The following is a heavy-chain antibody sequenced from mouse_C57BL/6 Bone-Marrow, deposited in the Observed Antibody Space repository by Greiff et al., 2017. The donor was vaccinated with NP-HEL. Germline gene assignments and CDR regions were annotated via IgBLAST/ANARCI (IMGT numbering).Heavy chain of an antibody. V-gene: IGHV14-1*01. CDR2: IDPEDGDT. CDR1: GFNIKDYY. CDR3: TPVTTVDWYFDV. D-gene: IGHD1-1*01. J-gene: IGHJ1*03. Sequence: EVQLQQSGAELVRPGASVKLSCTASGFNIKDYYMHWVKQRPEQGLEWIGRIDPEDGDTEYAPKFQGKATMTADTSSNTAYLQLSSLTSEDTAVYYCTPVTTVDWYFDVWGTGTTVTVSS.